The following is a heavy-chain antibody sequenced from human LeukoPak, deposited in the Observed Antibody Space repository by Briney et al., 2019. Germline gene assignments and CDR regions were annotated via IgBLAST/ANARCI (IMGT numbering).Heavy chain of an antibody. CDR2: INADSGGT. CDR3: ARQQQLDYYFDY. J-gene: IGHJ4*02. CDR1: GYTFSAYY. V-gene: IGHV1-2*02. D-gene: IGHD6-13*01. Sequence: ASVKVSCQASGYTFSAYYMHWVRQAPGQGLEWMGWINADSGGTKYAQNFQGRVTMTRDTSISTAYMELSRLTSDDTAVYFCARQQQLDYYFDYWGQGTLVTVSS.